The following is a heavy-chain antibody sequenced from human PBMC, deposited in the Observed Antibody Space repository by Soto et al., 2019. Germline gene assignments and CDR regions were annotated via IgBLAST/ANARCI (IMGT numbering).Heavy chain of an antibody. Sequence: SETLSLTCTVSGGSISSYYWSWIRQPPGKGLEWIGYIYYSGSTNYNPSLKSRVTISVDTSKNQFSLKLSSVTAADTAVYYCARVPRAPYSSSWPHFDYWGQGTLVTVSS. V-gene: IGHV4-59*01. D-gene: IGHD6-13*01. CDR2: IYYSGST. CDR1: GGSISSYY. CDR3: ARVPRAPYSSSWPHFDY. J-gene: IGHJ4*02.